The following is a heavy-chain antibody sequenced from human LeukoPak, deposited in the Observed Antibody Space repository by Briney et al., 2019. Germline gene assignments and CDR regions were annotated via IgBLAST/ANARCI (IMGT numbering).Heavy chain of an antibody. CDR3: AKAGMTTVTTSFDY. V-gene: IGHV3-30*18. CDR2: ISYDGSNK. Sequence: GGSLRLSCAASGFTFSSYGMHWVRQAPGKGLEWVAVISYDGSNKYYADSVKGRFTISRDNSKNTLYLQMNSLRAEDTAVYYCAKAGMTTVTTSFDYWGQGTLVTVCS. CDR1: GFTFSSYG. D-gene: IGHD4-17*01. J-gene: IGHJ4*02.